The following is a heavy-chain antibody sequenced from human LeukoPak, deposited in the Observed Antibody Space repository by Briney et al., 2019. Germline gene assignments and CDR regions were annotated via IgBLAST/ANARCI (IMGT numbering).Heavy chain of an antibody. V-gene: IGHV3-7*01. D-gene: IGHD1-1*01. Sequence: GGSLRLSCTASGFTFSSYWMSWVRQAPGKGLEGVANICHDGSEKYYVDSVTGRFTISRDNAKNSLYLQMNSMRAEDTAVYYGARVRGTPLYFDYWGQGTLVTVSS. CDR1: GFTFSSYW. J-gene: IGHJ4*02. CDR3: ARVRGTPLYFDY. CDR2: ICHDGSEK.